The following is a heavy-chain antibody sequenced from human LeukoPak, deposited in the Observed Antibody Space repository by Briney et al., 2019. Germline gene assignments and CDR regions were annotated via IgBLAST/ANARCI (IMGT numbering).Heavy chain of an antibody. CDR2: IKGDGIST. CDR1: GFDFSSNW. CDR3: AKDHYWSIDY. J-gene: IGHJ4*02. V-gene: IGHV3-74*01. Sequence: GGSLRLSCAASGFDFSSNWMHWVRHAPGQGLVWVSRIKGDGISTNYADSVKGRFTISRDIAKNTLYLQMNSLRAEDTSVYYCAKDHYWSIDYWGRGTLVTVSS. D-gene: IGHD3-3*01.